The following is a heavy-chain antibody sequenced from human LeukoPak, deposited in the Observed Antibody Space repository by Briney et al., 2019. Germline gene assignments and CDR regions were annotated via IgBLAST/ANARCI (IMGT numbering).Heavy chain of an antibody. CDR2: ISTSGSHT. CDR1: GFTFSDYY. V-gene: IGHV3-11*03. CDR3: TIGDYGSEFDY. J-gene: IGHJ4*02. D-gene: IGHD4/OR15-4a*01. Sequence: GGSLTLSCAASGFTFSDYYMSWIRQAPGKGLEWVSYISTSGSHTNYVDSVKGRFTISRDSAKNTLYLQVNSLRAEDTAVYYCTIGDYGSEFDYWGQGTLVTVSS.